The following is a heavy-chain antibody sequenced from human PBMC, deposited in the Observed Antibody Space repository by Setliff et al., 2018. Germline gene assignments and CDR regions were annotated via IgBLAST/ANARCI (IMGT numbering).Heavy chain of an antibody. V-gene: IGHV3-48*01. CDR1: RFSFSSYW. Sequence: GALRLSCAASRFSFSSYWMSWIRQAPGKGLEWVSYISSSGSTIYYADSVKGRFTISRDNSKNTLYLQMDTLRAEDTAVYYCARNWATAQHYYYGMDVWGQGTTVTVSS. CDR3: ARNWATAQHYYYGMDV. J-gene: IGHJ6*02. CDR2: ISSSGSTI. D-gene: IGHD2-21*02.